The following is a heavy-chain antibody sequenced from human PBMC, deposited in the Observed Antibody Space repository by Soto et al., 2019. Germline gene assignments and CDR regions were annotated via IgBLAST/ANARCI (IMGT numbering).Heavy chain of an antibody. CDR2: ITGGGYAT. D-gene: IGHD3-10*01. CDR1: GFTFSGYG. V-gene: IGHV3-23*01. Sequence: EVQLLESGGELVQPGGSLRLSCAASGFTFSGYGMIWVRQAPGKGLEWVSAITGGGYATFYADSVKGRCTVFRDNSQNTLYLQMNSLRAEDTAVYYCARLSSGSYSDYWGQGTLVPVSS. J-gene: IGHJ4*02. CDR3: ARLSSGSYSDY.